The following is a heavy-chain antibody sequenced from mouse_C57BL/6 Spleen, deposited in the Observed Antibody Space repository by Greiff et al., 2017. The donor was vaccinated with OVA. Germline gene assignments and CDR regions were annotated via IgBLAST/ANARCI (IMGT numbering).Heavy chain of an antibody. Sequence: DVKLVESGPGLVKPSQSLSLTCSVTGYSITSGYYWNWIRQFPGNKLEWMGYISYDGSNNYNPSLKNRISITRDPSKNQFFLKLKSVTTEDTATYYCARGDYYGSSFAYWGQGTLVTVSA. CDR1: GYSITSGYY. V-gene: IGHV3-6*01. D-gene: IGHD1-1*01. CDR3: ARGDYYGSSFAY. J-gene: IGHJ3*01. CDR2: ISYDGSN.